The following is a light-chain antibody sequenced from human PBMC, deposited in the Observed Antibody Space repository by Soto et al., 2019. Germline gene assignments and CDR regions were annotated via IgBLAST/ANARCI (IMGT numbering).Light chain of an antibody. CDR2: DAS. CDR3: QQYHNRPIT. V-gene: IGKV1-33*01. Sequence: DIQMTQSPSSLSASVGDRVTITFQASQDISNYLNWYQQKPGKVPKLLIYDASHLETGVPSRFSGGGSGTDFTFTITSLQPEDVATYYCQQYHNRPITFGQGTRLEIK. CDR1: QDISNY. J-gene: IGKJ5*01.